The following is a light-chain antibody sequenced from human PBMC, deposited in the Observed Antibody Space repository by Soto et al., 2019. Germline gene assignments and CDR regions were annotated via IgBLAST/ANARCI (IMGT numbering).Light chain of an antibody. CDR1: SSDVGAYNY. J-gene: IGLJ3*02. CDR2: EVT. Sequence: QSALTQPPSASGSPGQSVTISCTGTSSDVGAYNYVSWYQQHAGKAPKLVIYEVTKRPSGVPDRFSGSKSANTASLTVSGLKAEDEADYCCSSFASSNTWVFGGGTKLTVL. CDR3: SSFASSNTWV. V-gene: IGLV2-8*01.